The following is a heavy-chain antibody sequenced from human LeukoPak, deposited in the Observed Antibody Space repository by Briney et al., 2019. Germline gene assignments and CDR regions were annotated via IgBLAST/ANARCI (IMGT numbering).Heavy chain of an antibody. D-gene: IGHD3-16*01. CDR1: GLTFSTSA. CDR3: AKMGSTPYYDHFDYFDY. CDR2: ISGSGVTT. J-gene: IGHJ4*02. Sequence: GGSLRLSCGASGLTFSTSAMSWVRQAPGKGLEWISGISGSGVTTYYADSVKGRFTISRDNPENTVYLQMDSLRVEDTALYYCAKMGSTPYYDHFDYFDYWGQGTQVTVSS. V-gene: IGHV3-23*01.